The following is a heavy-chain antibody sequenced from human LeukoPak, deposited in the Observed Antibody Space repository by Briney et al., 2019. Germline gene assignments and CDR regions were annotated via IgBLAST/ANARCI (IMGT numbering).Heavy chain of an antibody. CDR2: IYYSGST. J-gene: IGHJ4*02. CDR1: GGSISSGGYY. D-gene: IGHD4-17*01. CDR3: ARGGLGDYGFDY. Sequence: SETLSLTCTVSGGSISSGGYYWSWIRQHPGKGLEWIGYIYYSGSTYYNPSLKSRVTISVDTSKNQFSLKLSSVTAADTAVYYCARGGLGDYGFDYWGQGTLVTVSS. V-gene: IGHV4-31*03.